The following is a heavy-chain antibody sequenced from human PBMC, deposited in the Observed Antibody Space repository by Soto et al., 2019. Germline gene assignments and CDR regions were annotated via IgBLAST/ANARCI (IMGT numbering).Heavy chain of an antibody. CDR1: GGSISSYY. CDR3: AHSSGYYQYLDY. J-gene: IGHJ4*02. Sequence: SETLSLTCTVSGGSISSYYWSWIRQPPGKGLEWIGYIYYSGSTNYNPSLKSRVTISVDTSKNQFSLKLSSVTAADTAVYYCAHSSGYYQYLDYWGQGTLVTVSS. V-gene: IGHV4-59*01. CDR2: IYYSGST. D-gene: IGHD3-22*01.